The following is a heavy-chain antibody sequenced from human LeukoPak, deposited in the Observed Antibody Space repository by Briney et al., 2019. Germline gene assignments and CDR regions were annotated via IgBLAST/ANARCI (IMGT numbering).Heavy chain of an antibody. D-gene: IGHD6-13*01. V-gene: IGHV1-2*04. CDR1: GYTFTGNY. CDR2: INPNSGGT. CDR3: AREYRSTCFDF. Sequence: ASVKVSCKTSGYTFTGNYIHWVRQAPGQGLEWMGWINPNSGGTNYAQKFQGWVPMTRDTSISTAYMELSRLKSHDTAVYYCAREYRSTCFDFWGQGTLATVSS. J-gene: IGHJ4*02.